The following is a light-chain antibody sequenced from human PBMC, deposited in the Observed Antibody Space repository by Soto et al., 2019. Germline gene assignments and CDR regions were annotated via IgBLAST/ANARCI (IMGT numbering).Light chain of an antibody. CDR2: KAS. Sequence: DIQVTQSPSTLSASVGDRVTITCRASQSIGSWLAWYQQKPGKAPKLLIYKASSLERGVASRFSGSGSGTEFALTISSLQPDDFATYYCQQYNSYSPTFGQGDQG. J-gene: IGKJ1*01. CDR3: QQYNSYSPT. V-gene: IGKV1-5*03. CDR1: QSIGSW.